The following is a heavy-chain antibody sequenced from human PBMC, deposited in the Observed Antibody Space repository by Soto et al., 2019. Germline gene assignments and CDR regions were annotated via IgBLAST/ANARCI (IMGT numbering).Heavy chain of an antibody. V-gene: IGHV1-69*13. D-gene: IGHD5-18*01. CDR3: ARGTXKTLGYSYGLWSFDY. CDR2: IIXIFGTA. J-gene: IGHJ4*02. Sequence: SVKVSCKASGGTSSSYAISWVRQAPGQGLEWMGGIIXIFGTANYAQKFQGRVTITADESTSTAEMELSSLRSDDSSLHYCARGTXKTLGYSYGLWSFDYWSQGTLVTVSS. CDR1: GGTSSSYA.